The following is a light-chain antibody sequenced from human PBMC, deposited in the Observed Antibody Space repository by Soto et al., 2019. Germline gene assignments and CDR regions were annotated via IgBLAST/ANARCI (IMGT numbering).Light chain of an antibody. J-gene: IGKJ2*02. CDR3: QHYNTWPPGT. Sequence: DIVMTQSPAALSVSPGERATLSCRASQSVGSSVAWYQQKPGQAPRFLMYGASTRAAGVPARFSGSGSGTEFSLTISSLQSEDFAVYYRQHYNTWPPGTFGQGTKLEIK. CDR2: GAS. CDR1: QSVGSS. V-gene: IGKV3-15*01.